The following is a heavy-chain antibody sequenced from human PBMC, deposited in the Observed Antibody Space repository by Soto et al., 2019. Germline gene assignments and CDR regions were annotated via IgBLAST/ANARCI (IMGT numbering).Heavy chain of an antibody. J-gene: IGHJ4*02. Sequence: ASVKVSCKASGYTFTSYGISWVRQAPGQGLEWMGWISAYNGNTNYAQKLQGRVTMTTDTSTSTAYMELRSLRSDDTAVYYCAIGRRYRHGYIWAYYYWGQGPLVTVSS. CDR2: ISAYNGNT. V-gene: IGHV1-18*01. D-gene: IGHD5-18*01. CDR3: AIGRRYRHGYIWAYYY. CDR1: GYTFTSYG.